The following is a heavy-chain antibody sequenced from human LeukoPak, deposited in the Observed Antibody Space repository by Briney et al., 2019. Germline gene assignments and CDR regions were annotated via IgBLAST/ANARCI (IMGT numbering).Heavy chain of an antibody. CDR3: ARVPSGSWYYFDY. CDR2: ISSSSSYI. CDR1: GFTFSSYS. D-gene: IGHD6-13*01. J-gene: IGHJ4*02. Sequence: GGSLRLSCAASGFTFSSYSMNWVRQAPGKGLEWVSSISSSSSYIYYADSVKGRFTISRDNAKNSLYLQMNSLRAEDTAVYYCARVPSGSWYYFDYWGQGTLVTVSS. V-gene: IGHV3-21*01.